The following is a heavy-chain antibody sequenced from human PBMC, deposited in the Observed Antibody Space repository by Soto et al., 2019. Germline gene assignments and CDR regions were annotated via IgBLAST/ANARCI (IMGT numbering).Heavy chain of an antibody. Sequence: SETLSLTCDVSGDTISTGGYTWAWIRQPPGKALEWIGHTYHSGNPYYNPSLKSRVFISVDRSKNQFFLQMSSLRAEDTALYYCARVRGAIVRGVTNWFDPWGQGTLVTVSS. D-gene: IGHD3-10*02. J-gene: IGHJ5*02. CDR3: ARVRGAIVRGVTNWFDP. CDR1: GDTISTGGYT. V-gene: IGHV4-30-2*01. CDR2: TYHSGNP.